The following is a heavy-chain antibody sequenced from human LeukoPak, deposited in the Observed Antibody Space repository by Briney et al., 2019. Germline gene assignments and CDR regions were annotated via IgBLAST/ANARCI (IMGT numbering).Heavy chain of an antibody. D-gene: IGHD6-13*01. V-gene: IGHV3-23*01. CDR2: ISGSGGST. Sequence: GGSLRLSCAASGFTFSSYAMSWVRQAPGKGLEWVSAISGSGGSTYYADSVKGRFTISRDNSKNTLYLQMNSLRAEDTAVYYCAKSDSTYSSSWYPWGYWGQGTLVTVSS. CDR1: GFTFSSYA. CDR3: AKSDSTYSSSWYPWGY. J-gene: IGHJ4*02.